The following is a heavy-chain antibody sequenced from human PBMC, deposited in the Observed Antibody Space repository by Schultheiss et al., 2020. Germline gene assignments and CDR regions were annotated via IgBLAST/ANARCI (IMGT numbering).Heavy chain of an antibody. CDR2: IWSDGSYE. Sequence: GGSLRLSCAASGFTFDDYAMHWVRQAPGKGLEWVALIWSDGSYEYYADSVKGRFTISRDNSKNTLYLQMNTLRAEDTALYYCARGRTAGDSWGQGTLVTVSS. CDR1: GFTFDDYA. D-gene: IGHD2-21*02. V-gene: IGHV3-33*08. CDR3: ARGRTAGDS. J-gene: IGHJ4*02.